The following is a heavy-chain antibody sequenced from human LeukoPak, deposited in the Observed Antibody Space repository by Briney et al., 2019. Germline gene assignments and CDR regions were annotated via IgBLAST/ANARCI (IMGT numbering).Heavy chain of an antibody. CDR3: AKALICSGGSCYSYYYYGVDV. CDR2: ISGSGGST. J-gene: IGHJ6*02. D-gene: IGHD2-15*01. Sequence: GGSLRLSCAASGFTFSSYAMSWVRQAPGKGLEWVSSISGSGGSTYYADSVRGRFTVSRDNSRNTLALQMNSLRAEDTAVYYCAKALICSGGSCYSYYYYGVDVWGQGTTVTVSS. V-gene: IGHV3-23*01. CDR1: GFTFSSYA.